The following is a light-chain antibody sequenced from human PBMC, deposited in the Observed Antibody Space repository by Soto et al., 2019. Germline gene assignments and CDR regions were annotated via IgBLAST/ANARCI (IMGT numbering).Light chain of an antibody. CDR1: SSNIGAGYE. CDR3: QSFDSSLSGVV. Sequence: QSVLTQPPSVSGAPGRRVTISCTGSSSNIGAGYEVHWYQQLPGTAPTLLIHGNINRPSGVPDRFSGSKSDTSASLAITGLQAEDEADYYCQSFDSSLSGVVFGGGTKLTVL. J-gene: IGLJ2*01. V-gene: IGLV1-40*01. CDR2: GNI.